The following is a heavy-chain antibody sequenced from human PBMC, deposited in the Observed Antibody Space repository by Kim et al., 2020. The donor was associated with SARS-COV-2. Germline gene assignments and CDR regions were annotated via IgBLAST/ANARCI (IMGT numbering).Heavy chain of an antibody. CDR2: IYYSGST. Sequence: SETLSLTCTVSGGSVSSGSYYWSWIRQPPGKGLEWIGYIYYSGSTNYNPSLKSRVTISVDTSKNQFSLKLSSVTAADTAVYYCARTKRSRLTIFGVVRNSPFDMDVWGKGTTVTVSS. CDR3: ARTKRSRLTIFGVVRNSPFDMDV. V-gene: IGHV4-61*01. J-gene: IGHJ6*03. CDR1: GGSVSSGSYY. D-gene: IGHD3-3*01.